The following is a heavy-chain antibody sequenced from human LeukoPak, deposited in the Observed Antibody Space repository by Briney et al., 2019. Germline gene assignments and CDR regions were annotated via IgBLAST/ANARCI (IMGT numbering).Heavy chain of an antibody. D-gene: IGHD3-3*01. CDR1: GFTVSSNY. CDR3: AKSFIDFWSGSPVY. Sequence: PGGSLRLSCAASGFTVSSNYMSWVRQAPGKGLEWVSVIYSGGSTYYADSVKGRFTISRDNSKNTLYLQMNSLRAEDTAVYYCAKSFIDFWSGSPVYWGQGTLVTVSS. CDR2: IYSGGST. V-gene: IGHV3-53*01. J-gene: IGHJ4*02.